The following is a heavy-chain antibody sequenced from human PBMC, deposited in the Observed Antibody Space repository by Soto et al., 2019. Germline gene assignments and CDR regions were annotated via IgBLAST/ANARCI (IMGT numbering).Heavy chain of an antibody. CDR3: ARRGSGSYYDY. J-gene: IGHJ4*02. D-gene: IGHD1-26*01. CDR2: ISGSGGST. Sequence: EVQLLESGGGLVQPGGSLRLSCAASGFTFSSYAMRWVRQAPGKGLEWVSAISGSGGSTYYADSVKGRFTISRDNSKNTLYLQMDSLRAEDTAVYYCARRGSGSYYDYWGQGTLVTVSS. V-gene: IGHV3-23*01. CDR1: GFTFSSYA.